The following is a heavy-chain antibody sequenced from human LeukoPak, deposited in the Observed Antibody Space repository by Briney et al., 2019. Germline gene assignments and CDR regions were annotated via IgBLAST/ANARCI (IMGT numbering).Heavy chain of an antibody. V-gene: IGHV3-23*01. J-gene: IGHJ4*02. CDR2: ISGSGDST. CDR3: AKDRPGDGYNSD. D-gene: IGHD5-24*01. Sequence: GGSLRLSCAASGFTFSDFYMSWIRQAPGKGLEWVSAISGSGDSTHYADSVKGRFTISRDNSKNTLYLQLNGLRAEDTALYYCAKDRPGDGYNSDWGQGTLVTVSS. CDR1: GFTFSDFY.